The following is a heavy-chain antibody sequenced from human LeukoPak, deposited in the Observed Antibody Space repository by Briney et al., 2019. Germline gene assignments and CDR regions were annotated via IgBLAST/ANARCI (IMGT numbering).Heavy chain of an antibody. D-gene: IGHD1-26*01. CDR3: ASGLVGATGDY. CDR2: ISYDGSNK. CDR1: GFTFSSYG. J-gene: IGHJ4*02. Sequence: GGSLRLSCAASGFTFSSYGMHWVRQAPGKGLEWVAVISYDGSNKYYADSVKGRFTISRDDSKNTLYLQMNSLRAEDTAVYYCASGLVGATGDYWGQGTLVTVSS. V-gene: IGHV3-30*03.